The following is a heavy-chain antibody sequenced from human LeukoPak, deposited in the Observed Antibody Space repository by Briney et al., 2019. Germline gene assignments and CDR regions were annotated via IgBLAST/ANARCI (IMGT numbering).Heavy chain of an antibody. CDR2: INANSGTT. J-gene: IGHJ5*01. V-gene: IGHV3-23*01. CDR1: GFAFSVYA. D-gene: IGHD6-19*01. CDR3: AKPISGGLAVTADWFHP. Sequence: GGSLILSCSASGFAFSVYAMSWLRQPPGKGLEWVSTINANSGTTSYAASVRGRFTISRDNSKNTLYLQLNTLRADDTATYYCAKPISGGLAVTADWFHPLGQGTLVVVSS.